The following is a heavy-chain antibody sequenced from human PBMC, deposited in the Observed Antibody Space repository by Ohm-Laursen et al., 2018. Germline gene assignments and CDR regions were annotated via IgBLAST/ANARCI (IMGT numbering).Heavy chain of an antibody. D-gene: IGHD6-19*01. V-gene: IGHV4-34*01. CDR3: AGNSSGWVYYFDY. CDR2: INHSGST. Sequence: SETLSLTCAVYGGSFSGYYWNWIRQPPGKGLEWIGEINHSGSTKYNPSLKSRVTISVDMSKNQFSLKLSPVTAADTAVYYCAGNSSGWVYYFDYWGQGTLVTVSS. CDR1: GGSFSGYY. J-gene: IGHJ4*02.